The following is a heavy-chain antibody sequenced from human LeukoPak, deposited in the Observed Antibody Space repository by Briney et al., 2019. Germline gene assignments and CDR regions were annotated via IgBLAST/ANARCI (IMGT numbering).Heavy chain of an antibody. D-gene: IGHD2-8*02. CDR2: IYYSGST. V-gene: IGHV4-59*01. CDR3: ARRRAESSGPSFYYFYMDV. CDR1: GGSISSYY. J-gene: IGHJ6*03. Sequence: SETLSLTCTVSGGSISSYYWSWIRQPPGKGLEWIGYIYYSGSTNYNPSLESGVTISVDTSRNQVSLNLRFVTAPDTALYFCARRRAESSGPSFYYFYMDVWGKGTTVSVSS.